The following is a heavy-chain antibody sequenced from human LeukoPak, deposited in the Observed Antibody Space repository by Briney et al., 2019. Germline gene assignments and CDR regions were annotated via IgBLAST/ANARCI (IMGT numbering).Heavy chain of an antibody. V-gene: IGHV3-33*01. J-gene: IGHJ4*02. Sequence: GGSLRLSCAASGFTFSTQGMHWVRQAPGKGLEWVALIWYDGSSKYYADSVKGRFTISRDNSKNTLYLQMNSLRVEDTAVYYCARDLRKGSYFDCWGQGTLVTVSS. CDR1: GFTFSTQG. CDR2: IWYDGSSK. CDR3: ARDLRKGSYFDC. D-gene: IGHD3-10*01.